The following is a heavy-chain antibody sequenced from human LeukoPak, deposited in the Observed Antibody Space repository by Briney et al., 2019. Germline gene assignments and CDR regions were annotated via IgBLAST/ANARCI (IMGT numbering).Heavy chain of an antibody. V-gene: IGHV3-23*01. CDR3: AKAHIASLGLVGSPSGH. CDR1: GFTFSIYA. CDR2: ISGTGRAT. D-gene: IGHD3-3*01. Sequence: GGSLRLSCVASGFTFSIYAMSWVRQAPGKGLEWVSAISGTGRATYYSDSVKGRFTISRDNSKNTLFLQMNSLRADDTAVYFCAKAHIASLGLVGSPSGHWGQGALVTVSS. J-gene: IGHJ4*02.